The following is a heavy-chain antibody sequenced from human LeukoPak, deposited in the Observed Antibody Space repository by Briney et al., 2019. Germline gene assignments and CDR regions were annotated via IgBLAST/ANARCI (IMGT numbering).Heavy chain of an antibody. Sequence: SETLSLTCTVSGGSISSYYWSWIRQPPGKGLEWIGYIFYSGSTNYNPSLKSRVTVSVDTSKNQFSLKLSSVTAADTAVYYCAREGAGAHYFDYWGQGTPVTVSS. D-gene: IGHD1-26*01. CDR1: GGSISSYY. CDR2: IFYSGST. J-gene: IGHJ4*02. CDR3: AREGAGAHYFDY. V-gene: IGHV4-59*01.